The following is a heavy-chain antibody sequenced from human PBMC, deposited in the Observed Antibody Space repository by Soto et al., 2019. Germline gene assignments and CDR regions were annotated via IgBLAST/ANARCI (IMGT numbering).Heavy chain of an antibody. CDR3: ARMASSGSLNWFDP. V-gene: IGHV1-8*01. Sequence: ASVKVSCKASGYIFTNYEINWVRQATGQGLEWMGWMNPGSGNTGYAHKFQGRVTMTRNISISTSYMELSRLGSDDTAIYYCARMASSGSLNWFDPWGQGTLVTVSS. D-gene: IGHD3-10*01. CDR1: GYIFTNYE. J-gene: IGHJ5*02. CDR2: MNPGSGNT.